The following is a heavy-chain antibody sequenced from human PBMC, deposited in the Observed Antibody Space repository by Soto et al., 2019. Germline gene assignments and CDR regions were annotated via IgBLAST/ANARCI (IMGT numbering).Heavy chain of an antibody. CDR1: GFTFSSYA. J-gene: IGHJ4*02. CDR3: AKGSATSKPYYFDY. Sequence: GGSLRLSCVASGFTFSSYAMSWVRQAPGKGLEWVSAITGDGGDTFHADSVRGRLTISRDNSRNTLYLQMDSLRAEDTALYYCAKGSATSKPYYFDYWGQGTLVTVSS. V-gene: IGHV3-23*01. CDR2: ITGDGGDT.